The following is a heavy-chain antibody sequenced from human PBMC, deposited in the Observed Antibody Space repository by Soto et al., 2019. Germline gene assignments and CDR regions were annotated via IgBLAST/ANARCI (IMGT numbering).Heavy chain of an antibody. D-gene: IGHD6-25*01. CDR2: IIPIFGTA. J-gene: IGHJ4*02. CDR1: GGTVNSYA. V-gene: IGHV1-69*13. CDR3: GRAAGHSGFAYFFDY. Sequence: SVKVSCKASGGTVNSYAITWVRQAPGQGLEWMGGIIPIFGTANYAQKFQDRVTITADESSNTVYMELSSLRSEDTAAYYCGRAAGHSGFAYFFDYWGQGTLVTVSS.